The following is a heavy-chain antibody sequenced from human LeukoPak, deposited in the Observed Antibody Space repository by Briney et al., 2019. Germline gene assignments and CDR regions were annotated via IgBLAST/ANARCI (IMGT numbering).Heavy chain of an antibody. J-gene: IGHJ4*02. D-gene: IGHD3-10*01. CDR2: IGDSGATT. CDR1: GFTLSSYA. CDR3: ASFHYYGSGAYYLSY. Sequence: GGSLRLSCAASGFTLSSYAMTWVRQAPGKGLEWVSDIGDSGATTYYADSVKGRFTISRDNSENTLYLQMSSLRAEDTAVYFCASFHYYGSGAYYLSYWGQGTLVTVSS. V-gene: IGHV3-23*01.